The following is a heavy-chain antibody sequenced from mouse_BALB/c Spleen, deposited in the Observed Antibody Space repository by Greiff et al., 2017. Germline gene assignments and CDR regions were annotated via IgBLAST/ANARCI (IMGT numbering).Heavy chain of an antibody. V-gene: IGHV2-9*02. CDR2: IWAGGST. Sequence: VQLVESGPGLVAPSQSLSITCTVSGFSLTSYGVHWVRQPPGKGLEWLGVIWAGGSTNYNSALMSRLSISKDNSKSQVFLKMNSLQTDDTAMYYCARWFYWYFDVWGAGTTVTVSS. D-gene: IGHD2-2*01. J-gene: IGHJ1*01. CDR3: ARWFYWYFDV. CDR1: GFSLTSYG.